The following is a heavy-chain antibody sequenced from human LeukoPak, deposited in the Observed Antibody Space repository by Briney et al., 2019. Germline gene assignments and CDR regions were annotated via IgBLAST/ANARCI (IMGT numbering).Heavy chain of an antibody. D-gene: IGHD2-2*01. J-gene: IGHJ5*02. CDR1: GYTFTGYY. CDR3: ARDVVPASNWFDP. CDR2: INPNSGGT. Sequence: ASVKVSCKASGYTFTGYYMLWVRQAPGQGLEWMGWINPNSGGTNYAQKFQGRVTMTRDTSISTAYMELSRLRSDDTAVYYCARDVVPASNWFDPWGQGTLVTVSS. V-gene: IGHV1-2*02.